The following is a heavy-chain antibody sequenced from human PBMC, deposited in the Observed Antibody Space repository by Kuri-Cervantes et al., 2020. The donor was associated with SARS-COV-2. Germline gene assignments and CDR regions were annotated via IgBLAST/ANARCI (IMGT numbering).Heavy chain of an antibody. J-gene: IGHJ6*03. V-gene: IGHV4-4*07. CDR1: SGSISSSY. CDR2: IDTSGST. CDR3: ARSGYYSRGVTYYYMDV. D-gene: IGHD3-22*01. Sequence: SETLSLTCTVSSGSISSSYWNWIRQPAGKGLEWIGHIDTSGSTNYNPSLKSRVTMSIDTSRNQFSLKLSSVTAADSAVYYCARSGYYSRGVTYYYMDVWDKGTTVTVSS.